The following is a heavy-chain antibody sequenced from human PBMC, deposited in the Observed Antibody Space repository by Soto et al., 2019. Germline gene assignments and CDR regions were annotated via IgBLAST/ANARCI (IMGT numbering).Heavy chain of an antibody. CDR2: ISSSSSYI. CDR1: GFTFSSYS. D-gene: IGHD4-4*01. V-gene: IGHV3-21*01. Sequence: GGSLRLSCAASGFTFSSYSMNWVRQAPGKGLEWVSSISSSSSYIYYADSVKGRFTISRDNAKNSLYLQMNSLRAEDTAVYYCARNLYSNLPYYYYYMDVWGKGTTVTVSS. CDR3: ARNLYSNLPYYYYYMDV. J-gene: IGHJ6*03.